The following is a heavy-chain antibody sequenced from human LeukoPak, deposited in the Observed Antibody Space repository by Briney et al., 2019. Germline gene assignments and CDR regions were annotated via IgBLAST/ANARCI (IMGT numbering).Heavy chain of an antibody. CDR2: ISYDGSNK. D-gene: IGHD3-3*01. V-gene: IGHV3-30*03. Sequence: GGSLRLSCAASGFTFSSYGMHWVRQAPGKGLEWVAVISYDGSNKYYADSVKGRFTISRDNSKNTLYLQMNSLRAEDTAVYYCATATEWLNFDYWGQGTLVTVSS. J-gene: IGHJ4*02. CDR1: GFTFSSYG. CDR3: ATATEWLNFDY.